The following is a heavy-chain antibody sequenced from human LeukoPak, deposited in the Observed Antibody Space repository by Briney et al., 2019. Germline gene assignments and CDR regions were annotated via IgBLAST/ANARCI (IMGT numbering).Heavy chain of an antibody. D-gene: IGHD2/OR15-2a*01. CDR2: IHYSGSP. CDR3: ARHSKRDGGVDWFDP. CDR1: DGSNY. Sequence: SETLSLTCTVSDGSNYWSWIRQAPGKGLEWIAYIHYSGSPRYNPSLRSRVTISIDTSKNQLSLNLNSVTAADTAVYYCARHSKRDGGVDWFDPWGQGTQVTVSS. J-gene: IGHJ5*02. V-gene: IGHV4-59*08.